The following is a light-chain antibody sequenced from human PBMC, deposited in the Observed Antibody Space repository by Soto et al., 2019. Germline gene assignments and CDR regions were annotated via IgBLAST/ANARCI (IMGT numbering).Light chain of an antibody. Sequence: VLTQSPATLPLSPGERATLSCRASENVNIYLAWYQQKPGQAPRLLIYDTSNRATGIPARFSGSGSGTDFTLTISSLEPEDFAVYYCQQRKNWPPITFGQGTRLEIK. CDR1: ENVNIY. CDR3: QQRKNWPPIT. J-gene: IGKJ5*01. CDR2: DTS. V-gene: IGKV3-11*01.